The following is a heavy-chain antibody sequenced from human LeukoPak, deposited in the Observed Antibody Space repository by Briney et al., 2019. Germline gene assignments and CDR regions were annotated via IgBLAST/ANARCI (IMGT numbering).Heavy chain of an antibody. CDR1: GFTLSSYG. CDR3: VKEVVATIPPF. D-gene: IGHD5-12*01. Sequence: GGSLRLSCAASGFTLSSYGMHWVRQAPGKGLEWVAVISYDGSNKYYADSVKGRFTISRDNSKNTLFLQMNSLRAEDTAVYYCVKEVVATIPPFWGQGTLVTVSS. CDR2: ISYDGSNK. J-gene: IGHJ4*02. V-gene: IGHV3-30*18.